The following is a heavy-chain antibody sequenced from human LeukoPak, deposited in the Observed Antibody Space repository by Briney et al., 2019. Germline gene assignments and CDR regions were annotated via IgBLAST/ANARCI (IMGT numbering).Heavy chain of an antibody. Sequence: PGGSLRLSCAASGFTFSSYGMHWVRQAPGKGLEWVAVIWYDGSNKYYADSVKGRFTISRDNSKNTLYLQMKSLRAEDTAVYYCAKPLGATNAFDIWGQGTMVTVSS. CDR2: IWYDGSNK. CDR1: GFTFSSYG. CDR3: AKPLGATNAFDI. J-gene: IGHJ3*02. V-gene: IGHV3-33*06. D-gene: IGHD1-26*01.